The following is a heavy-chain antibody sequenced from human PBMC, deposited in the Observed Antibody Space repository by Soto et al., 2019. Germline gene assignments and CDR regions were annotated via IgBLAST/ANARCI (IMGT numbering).Heavy chain of an antibody. CDR1: GFTFSSYA. V-gene: IGHV3-30-3*01. D-gene: IGHD3-22*01. J-gene: IGHJ4*02. Sequence: QVQLVESGGGVVQPGRSLRLSCAASGFTFSSYAMHWVRQAPGKGLEWGAVISYDGSNKYYADSVKGRFTISRDNSKNTLYLQMNSLRAEDTAVYYCARGPQYYYDSSGYYYFDYWGQGTLVTVSS. CDR3: ARGPQYYYDSSGYYYFDY. CDR2: ISYDGSNK.